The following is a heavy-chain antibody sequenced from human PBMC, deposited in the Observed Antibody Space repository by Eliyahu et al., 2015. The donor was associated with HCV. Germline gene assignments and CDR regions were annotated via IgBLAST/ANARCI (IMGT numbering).Heavy chain of an antibody. CDR3: ARVVRRGMDV. V-gene: IGHV4-59*01. CDR2: IYYTGST. CDR1: GGSIDSYY. J-gene: IGHJ6*02. Sequence: QVQLQESGPGLVKPSETLSLTCTVSGGSIDSYYWSWIRQPPGKGLEWIGYIYYTGSTNYNPSLMSRVSISVDTSKIKFSLKLSSVTAADTAVYFCARVVRRGMDVWGQGTPVTVSS.